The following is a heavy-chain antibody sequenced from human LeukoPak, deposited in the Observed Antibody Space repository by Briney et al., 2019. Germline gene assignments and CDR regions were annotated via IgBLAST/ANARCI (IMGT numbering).Heavy chain of an antibody. Sequence: GGSLRLSCAASGFTFSSYAMSWVRQAPGKGLEWVSAISGSGGSTYYADSVKGRFTVSRDNAKKSLYLQMNSLRAEDTAVYYCAKDSKGKTMPTVVPGYAFDIWGHGTMVTVSS. D-gene: IGHD4-23*01. CDR1: GFTFSSYA. CDR3: AKDSKGKTMPTVVPGYAFDI. J-gene: IGHJ3*02. CDR2: ISGSGGST. V-gene: IGHV3-23*01.